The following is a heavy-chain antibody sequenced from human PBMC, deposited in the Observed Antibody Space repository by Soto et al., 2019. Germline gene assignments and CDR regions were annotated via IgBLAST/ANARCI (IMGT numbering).Heavy chain of an antibody. J-gene: IGHJ6*02. CDR1: GVSISGGGYY. V-gene: IGHV4-31*03. D-gene: IGHD3-3*01. CDR3: ARDHQGNYDFWSGPSPYGMDV. CDR2: IYYSGST. Sequence: SETLSLTCTVSGVSISGGGYYWSWIRQHPGKGLEWIGYIYYSGSTYYNPSLKSRVTISVDTSKNQFSLKLSSVTAADTAVYYCARDHQGNYDFWSGPSPYGMDVWGQGTTVTVSS.